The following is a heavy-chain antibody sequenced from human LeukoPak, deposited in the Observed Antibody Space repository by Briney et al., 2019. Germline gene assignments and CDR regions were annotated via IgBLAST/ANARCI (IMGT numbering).Heavy chain of an antibody. J-gene: IGHJ4*02. D-gene: IGHD4-17*01. CDR3: AKDYGDYVGYFDY. CDR2: ISYDGSNK. CDR1: GFTVSSNY. Sequence: GGSLRLSCAASGFTVSSNYMSWVRQAPGKGLEWVAVISYDGSNKYYADSVKGRFTISRDNSKNTLYLQMNSLRAEDTAVYYCAKDYGDYVGYFDYWGQGTLVTVSS. V-gene: IGHV3-30*18.